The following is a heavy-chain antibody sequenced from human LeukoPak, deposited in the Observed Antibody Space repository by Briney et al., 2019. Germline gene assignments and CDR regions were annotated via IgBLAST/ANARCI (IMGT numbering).Heavy chain of an antibody. D-gene: IGHD3-10*01. CDR3: ASGLIWFGELPFDY. CDR1: GYTFSGSY. Sequence: ASVKVSCKASGYTFSGSYMHWVRQAPGQGPEWMGWINPNSATNYAKRFQDRVTMTRDTSISTAYMELTRLRSEDTAVYYCASGLIWFGELPFDYWGQGTLVTVSS. V-gene: IGHV1-2*02. J-gene: IGHJ4*02. CDR2: INPNSAT.